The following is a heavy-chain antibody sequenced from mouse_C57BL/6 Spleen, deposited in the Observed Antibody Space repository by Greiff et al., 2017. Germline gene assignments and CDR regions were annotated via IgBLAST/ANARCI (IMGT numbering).Heavy chain of an antibody. CDR3: ARRITTSGDFDV. V-gene: IGHV1-69*01. J-gene: IGHJ1*03. D-gene: IGHD1-1*01. Sequence: QVQLQQPGAELVMPGASVKLSCKASGYTFTSYWMHWVKQRPGQGLEWIGEIDPSDSYTNYNQKFKGKSTFTVDKSSSTAYMQLSSLTSEDAAVYYCARRITTSGDFDVCGTGTTVTVSS. CDR1: GYTFTSYW. CDR2: IDPSDSYT.